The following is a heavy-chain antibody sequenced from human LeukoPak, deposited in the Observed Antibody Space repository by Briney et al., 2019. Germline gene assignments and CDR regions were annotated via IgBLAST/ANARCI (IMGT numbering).Heavy chain of an antibody. D-gene: IGHD2-21*01. CDR2: INHSGST. V-gene: IGHV4-34*01. J-gene: IGHJ4*02. CDR1: GGSFSGYY. Sequence: SETLSLTCAVYGGSFSGYYWSWLRQPPGKGLEWLGEINHSGSTNYNPSLKSRVTISVDTSKKQFSLKLSSVTAADTAVYYCARGGKYHRIPPRFDYWGQGTLVTVSS. CDR3: ARGGKYHRIPPRFDY.